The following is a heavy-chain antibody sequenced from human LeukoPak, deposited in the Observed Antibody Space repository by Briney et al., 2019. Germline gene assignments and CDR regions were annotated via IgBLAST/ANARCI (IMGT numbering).Heavy chain of an antibody. CDR2: IHHTGTT. CDR1: GGSINTDNYY. J-gene: IGHJ5*02. V-gene: IGHV4-31*03. D-gene: IGHD3-10*01. Sequence: PSETLSLTCTVSGGSINTDNYYWSWLRQSPVKGLEWIGYIHHTGTTYYNPSLRSRVSISVFTSNNQFSLTLISVTAADTAVYYCARNLVPYFGELDPWGRGTLVTVSS. CDR3: ARNLVPYFGELDP.